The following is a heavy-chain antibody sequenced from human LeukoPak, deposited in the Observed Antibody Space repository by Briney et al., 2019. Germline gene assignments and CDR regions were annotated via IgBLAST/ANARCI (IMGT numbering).Heavy chain of an antibody. V-gene: IGHV4-59*12. CDR3: ARGMAGYDY. D-gene: IGHD5-12*01. CDR1: GGSISNYH. J-gene: IGHJ4*02. Sequence: PSETLSLTCTVSGGSISNYHWSWIRQSPGKGLEWIGYIHYSGSTNYNPSLKSRVTISVDTSKNQFSLKLSSVTAADTAVYYCARGMAGYDYWGQGTLVTVSS. CDR2: IHYSGST.